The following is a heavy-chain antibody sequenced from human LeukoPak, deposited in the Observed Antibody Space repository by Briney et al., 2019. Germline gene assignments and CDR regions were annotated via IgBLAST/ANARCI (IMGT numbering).Heavy chain of an antibody. CDR1: GGSISSYY. D-gene: IGHD1-14*01. CDR2: IYYSGST. V-gene: IGHV4-59*01. Sequence: SETLSLTCTVSGGSISSYYWSWIQQPPAKGLEWIGYIYYSGSTNYNPSLKSRVTISVDTSKNQFSLKLSSVTAADTAVYYCARVLEPSPYNPLDYWGQGTLVTVSS. CDR3: ARVLEPSPYNPLDY. J-gene: IGHJ4*02.